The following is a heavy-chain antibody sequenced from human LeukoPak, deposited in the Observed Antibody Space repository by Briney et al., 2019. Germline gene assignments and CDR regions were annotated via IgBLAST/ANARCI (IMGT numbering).Heavy chain of an antibody. CDR3: ARDSGRYGGEVGYYYYMDV. CDR1: GGSISSYY. V-gene: IGHV4-59*01. Sequence: SETLSLTCTVSGGSISSYYWSWIRQPPGKGLEWIGYIYYSGSTNYNPSLKSRVTISVDTSKNQFSLKLSSVTAADTAVYYCARDSGRYGGEVGYYYYMDVWGKGTTVTVSS. CDR2: IYYSGST. D-gene: IGHD2-21*01. J-gene: IGHJ6*03.